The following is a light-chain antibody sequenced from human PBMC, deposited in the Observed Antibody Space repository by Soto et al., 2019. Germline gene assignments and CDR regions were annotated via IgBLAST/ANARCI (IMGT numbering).Light chain of an antibody. CDR2: GAS. V-gene: IGKV3-20*01. CDR1: QSVANSY. CDR3: PQYGGSPEYT. J-gene: IGKJ2*01. Sequence: EIVLTQSPGTLSWSPGERATLSCRASQSVANSYLAWYKQNPGQPPRLLIYGASSRATGIPDRFSGSGSGTDFNLTISRLEPEDLAVYYCPQYGGSPEYTFGQGTNLEI.